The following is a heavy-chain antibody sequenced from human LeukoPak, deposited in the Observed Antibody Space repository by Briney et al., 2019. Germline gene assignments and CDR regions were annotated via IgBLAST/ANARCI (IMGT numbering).Heavy chain of an antibody. CDR1: GFTFSRNW. Sequence: GGSLSLSCAASGFTFSRNWMTWVRRAPGKGLEWVAIIKPDGSEKIYVDSVKGRFTISRDNSKNSLYLQMNNLRVEDTAVYYCARDFYDSSGYDGWGQGTLVTVSS. CDR2: IKPDGSEK. CDR3: ARDFYDSSGYDG. J-gene: IGHJ4*02. V-gene: IGHV3-7*01. D-gene: IGHD3-22*01.